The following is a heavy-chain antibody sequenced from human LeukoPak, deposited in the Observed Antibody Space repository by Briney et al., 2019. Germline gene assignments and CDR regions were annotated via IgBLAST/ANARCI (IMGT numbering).Heavy chain of an antibody. CDR1: GLTFSNYA. Sequence: GGSLRLSCAASGLTFSNYAIRWVRQAPGRGLGWVAVISYDGSDKQYADSVKGRFTISRDNSKSTLYLQVNSLKTEDTAVYYCARDIEPIAVTGATADYWGQGTLVTVSS. J-gene: IGHJ4*02. V-gene: IGHV3-30*04. CDR3: ARDIEPIAVTGATADY. CDR2: ISYDGSDK. D-gene: IGHD6-19*01.